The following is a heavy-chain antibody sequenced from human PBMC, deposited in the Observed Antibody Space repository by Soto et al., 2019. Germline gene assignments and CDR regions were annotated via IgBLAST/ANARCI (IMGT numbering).Heavy chain of an antibody. CDR1: GFTFSSYW. CDR2: INQDGSEK. D-gene: IGHD1-26*01. V-gene: IGHV3-7*03. Sequence: RLSCAASGFTFSSYWMSWVRQAPGKGLEWVARINQDGSEKYYVDSVKGRFTISRDNAMNSLYLQMNSLRAEDTAVYYCARDYPGGSYYDYWGQGTLVTVSS. J-gene: IGHJ4*02. CDR3: ARDYPGGSYYDY.